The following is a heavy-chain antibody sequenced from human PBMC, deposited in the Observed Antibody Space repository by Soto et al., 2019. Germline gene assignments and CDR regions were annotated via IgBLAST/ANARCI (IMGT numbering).Heavy chain of an antibody. D-gene: IGHD1-1*01. CDR2: MNPNTGNS. J-gene: IGHJ4*02. CDR1: GYTFTSYD. Sequence: ASVKVSGKASGYTFTSYDIYWVRQATGQGLEWMGWMNPNTGNSGDAQKFQGRVTMTSDTSISTAHMELSSLRSEDTAVYYCARRSETNGWNGFGADKYYFDFWGQGTLVTVSS. V-gene: IGHV1-8*01. CDR3: ARRSETNGWNGFGADKYYFDF.